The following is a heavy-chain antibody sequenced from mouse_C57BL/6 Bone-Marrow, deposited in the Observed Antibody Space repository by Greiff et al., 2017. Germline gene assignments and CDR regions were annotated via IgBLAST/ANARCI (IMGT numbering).Heavy chain of an antibody. J-gene: IGHJ2*01. V-gene: IGHV8-8*01. CDR1: GFSLSTFGMG. D-gene: IGHD1-1*01. CDR2: IWWDDDK. Sequence: QVTLKESGPGILQPSQTLSLTCSFSGFSLSTFGMGVGWIRQPSGKGLEWLAHIWWDDDKYYNPALKSRLTISKDTSKNQVFLKIANVDTADTATYYCARIPHYYGSSYSYYFDYWGQGTTLTVSS. CDR3: ARIPHYYGSSYSYYFDY.